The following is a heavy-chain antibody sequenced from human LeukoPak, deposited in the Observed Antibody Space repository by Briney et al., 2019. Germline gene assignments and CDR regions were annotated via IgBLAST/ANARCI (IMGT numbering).Heavy chain of an antibody. V-gene: IGHV1-8*01. CDR2: MNPNSGNT. CDR3: ARIWDYDFWSGYYTHDY. Sequence: ASVKVSCKASGYTFTSYDINWVRQATGQGLEWMGWMNPNSGNTGYAQKFQGRVTMTTDTSTSTAYMELRSLRSDDTAVYYCARIWDYDFWSGYYTHDYWGQGTLVTVSS. J-gene: IGHJ4*02. D-gene: IGHD3-3*01. CDR1: GYTFTSYD.